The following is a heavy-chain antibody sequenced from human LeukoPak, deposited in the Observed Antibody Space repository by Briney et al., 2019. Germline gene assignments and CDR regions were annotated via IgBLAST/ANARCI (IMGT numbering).Heavy chain of an antibody. Sequence: ASVKVSCKASGGTFSSYAISWVRQAPGQGLEWMGGIIPIFGTANYAQKFQGRATITADKSTSTAYMELSSLRSEDTAVYYCARGPRTTGTTYYYYGMDVWGKGTTVTVSS. D-gene: IGHD1-1*01. CDR3: ARGPRTTGTTYYYYGMDV. J-gene: IGHJ6*04. CDR2: IIPIFGTA. CDR1: GGTFSSYA. V-gene: IGHV1-69*06.